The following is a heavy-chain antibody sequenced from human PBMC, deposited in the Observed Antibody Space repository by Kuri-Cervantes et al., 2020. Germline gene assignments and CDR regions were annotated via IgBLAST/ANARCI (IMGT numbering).Heavy chain of an antibody. CDR2: INHSGST. CDR3: ARGGGVPAAIGDLDY. D-gene: IGHD2-2*02. V-gene: IGHV4-61*01. J-gene: IGHJ4*02. Sequence: SETLSLTCTVSGGSVSNSNDYWNWIRQPPEKGLEWIGEINHSGSTNYNPSLKSRVTISVDTSKNQFSLNLKSVTAADTAVYYCARGGGVPAAIGDLDYWGQGTQVTVSS. CDR1: GGSVSNSNDY.